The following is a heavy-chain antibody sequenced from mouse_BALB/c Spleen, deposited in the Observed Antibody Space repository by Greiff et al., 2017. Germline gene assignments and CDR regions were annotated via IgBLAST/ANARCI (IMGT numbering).Heavy chain of an antibody. Sequence: EVKVVESGGGLVKPGGSLKLSCAASGFTFSSYTMSWVRQTPEKRLEWVATISSGGGNTYYPDSVKGRFTISRDNAKNNLYLQMSSLRSEDTALYYCASNWGADYWGQGTTLTVSS. J-gene: IGHJ2*01. CDR3: ASNWGADY. D-gene: IGHD4-1*01. V-gene: IGHV5-9*03. CDR1: GFTFSSYT. CDR2: ISSGGGNT.